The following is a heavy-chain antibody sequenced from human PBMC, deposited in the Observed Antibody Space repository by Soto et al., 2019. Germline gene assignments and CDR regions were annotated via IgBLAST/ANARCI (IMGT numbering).Heavy chain of an antibody. CDR3: ARDSSKTTRGAFDI. CDR1: GFTFSRYA. D-gene: IGHD4-17*01. Sequence: ESGGGVVQPGRSLRLSCAASGFTFSRYAMHWVRQAPGKGLEWVSVISDDGNKKYYADSVKGRFTISRDRSKNTLYLQMNSLRAEDTAVYYCARDSSKTTRGAFDIWGQGTMVTVS. J-gene: IGHJ3*02. V-gene: IGHV3-30-3*01. CDR2: ISDDGNKK.